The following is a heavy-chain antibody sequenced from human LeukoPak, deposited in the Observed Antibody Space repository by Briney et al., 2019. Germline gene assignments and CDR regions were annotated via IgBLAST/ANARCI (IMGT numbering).Heavy chain of an antibody. CDR3: AKGVGSSEHYYYYMDV. J-gene: IGHJ6*03. CDR2: ITSSSSYV. V-gene: IGHV3-21*01. CDR1: GFTFSNYN. Sequence: GGSLRLPCEASGFTFSNYNMNWVRQAPGQRLEWVSSITSSSSYVFYADSVKGRFTISRDNSKNTLYLQMNSLRAEDTAVYYCAKGVGSSEHYYYYMDVWGKGTTVTISS. D-gene: IGHD6-13*01.